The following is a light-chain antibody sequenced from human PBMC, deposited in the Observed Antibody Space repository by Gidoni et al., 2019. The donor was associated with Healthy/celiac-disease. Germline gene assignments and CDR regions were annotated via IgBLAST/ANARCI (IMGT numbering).Light chain of an antibody. Sequence: SVGDRVTITCRASQSISSYLNWYQQKPGKAPKLLIYAASSLQSGVPSRFSGSGSGTDFTLTISSLQPEDFATYYCQQSYSTPLTFGGGTKVEVK. V-gene: IGKV1-39*01. CDR3: QQSYSTPLT. CDR1: QSISSY. CDR2: AAS. J-gene: IGKJ4*01.